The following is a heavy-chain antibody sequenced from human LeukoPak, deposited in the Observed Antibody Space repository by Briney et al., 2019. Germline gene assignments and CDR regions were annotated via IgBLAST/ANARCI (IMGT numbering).Heavy chain of an antibody. CDR1: SGSISGSTYY. CDR3: ASLLRYCSSTSCQLYVDV. J-gene: IGHJ6*02. D-gene: IGHD2-2*01. Sequence: PSETLSLTCTVSSGSISGSTYYWGWIRQPPGKGLEWIGNIYYSGSTYYNPSLKSRVSISVDTSKNQFSLKLSSVTAADTAVYYCASLLRYCSSTSCQLYVDVWGQPTT. CDR2: IYYSGST. V-gene: IGHV4-39*01.